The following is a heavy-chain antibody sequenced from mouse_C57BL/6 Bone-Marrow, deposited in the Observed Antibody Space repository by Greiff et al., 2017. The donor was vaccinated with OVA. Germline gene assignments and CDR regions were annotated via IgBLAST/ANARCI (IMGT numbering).Heavy chain of an antibody. V-gene: IGHV7-1*01. CDR2: SRNKANDYTT. J-gene: IGHJ1*03. CDR1: GFTFSDFY. D-gene: IGHD1-1*02. Sequence: EVKLMESGGGLVQSGRSLRLSCATSGFTFSDFYMEWVRQAPGKGLEWIAASRNKANDYTTEYSASVKGRFIVSRDTSQSILYLQMNALRAEDTAIYYCARDASSIYGWYFDVWGTGTTVTVSS. CDR3: ARDASSIYGWYFDV.